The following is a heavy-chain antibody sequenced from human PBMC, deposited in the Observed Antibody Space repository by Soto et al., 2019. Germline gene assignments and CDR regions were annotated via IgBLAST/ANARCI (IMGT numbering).Heavy chain of an antibody. V-gene: IGHV3-11*06. CDR2: ISSSSSYT. Sequence: GSLRVYCADPGFTCSDYYKSWIRQAPGKGLEWVSYISSSSSYTNYADSVKGRFTISRDNAKNSLYLQMNSLRAEDTAVYYCARDYAVDTAMVYYYYGMDVWGQGTTVTVSS. D-gene: IGHD5-18*01. J-gene: IGHJ6*02. CDR1: GFTCSDYY. CDR3: ARDYAVDTAMVYYYYGMDV.